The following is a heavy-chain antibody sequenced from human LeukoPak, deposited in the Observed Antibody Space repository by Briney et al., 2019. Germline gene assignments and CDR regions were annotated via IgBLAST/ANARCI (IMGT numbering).Heavy chain of an antibody. CDR3: ARGGAMVFSNAFDI. CDR2: ISGSGGST. Sequence: GGSLRLSCAASGFTVSSNYMSWVRQAPGKGLEWVSAISGSGGSTYYADSVKGRFTISRDNSKNTLYLQMNSLRAEDTAVYYCARGGAMVFSNAFDIWGQGTMVTVSS. D-gene: IGHD5-18*01. J-gene: IGHJ3*02. CDR1: GFTVSSNY. V-gene: IGHV3-23*01.